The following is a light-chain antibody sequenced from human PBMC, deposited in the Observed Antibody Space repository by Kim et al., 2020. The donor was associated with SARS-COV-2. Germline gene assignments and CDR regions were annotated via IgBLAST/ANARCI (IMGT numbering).Light chain of an antibody. Sequence: GQSVTISCTGTSSDVGGYNYVSWYQQHPGKAPKLMIYEVSKRPSGVPDRFSGSKSGNTASLTVSGLQAEDEADYYCSPYAGSNNVVFGGGTQLTVL. V-gene: IGLV2-8*01. CDR2: EVS. J-gene: IGLJ2*01. CDR3: SPYAGSNNVV. CDR1: SSDVGGYNY.